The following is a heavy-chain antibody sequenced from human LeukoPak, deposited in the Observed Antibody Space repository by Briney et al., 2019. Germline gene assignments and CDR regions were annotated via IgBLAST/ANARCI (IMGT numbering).Heavy chain of an antibody. V-gene: IGHV3-66*01. CDR2: IYSGGST. J-gene: IGHJ4*02. CDR3: ARGGDSSYYGDY. Sequence: GGSLRLSCAASGFTVSSNYMNWVRQAPGQGLEWVSLIYSGGSTHYADSVKGRFTISRDNSKNTLYLQMNSLRAEDTAVYYCARGGDSSYYGDYWGQGTLVTVSS. D-gene: IGHD3-22*01. CDR1: GFTVSSNY.